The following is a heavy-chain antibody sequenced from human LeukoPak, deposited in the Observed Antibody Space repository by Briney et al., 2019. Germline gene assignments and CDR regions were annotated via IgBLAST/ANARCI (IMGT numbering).Heavy chain of an antibody. Sequence: GGSLRLSCAASGFTFSSYGIHWVRQAPGKGLEWVAFIGYDGRNKYYTDSVKGRFTISRDNSQNTLYLQMNSLRAEDTAVYYCAKDWEVLTYWGQGTPVTVSS. D-gene: IGHD2-21*02. CDR3: AKDWEVLTY. J-gene: IGHJ4*02. V-gene: IGHV3-30*02. CDR1: GFTFSSYG. CDR2: IGYDGRNK.